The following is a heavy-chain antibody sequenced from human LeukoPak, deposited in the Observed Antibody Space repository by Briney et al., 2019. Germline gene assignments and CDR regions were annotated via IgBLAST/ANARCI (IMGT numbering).Heavy chain of an antibody. J-gene: IGHJ4*02. CDR3: AGPYYYDSSGYYRIDY. CDR2: INHSGST. D-gene: IGHD3-22*01. CDR1: GVSFSGYY. Sequence: SETLSLTCAVYGVSFSGYYWSWIRQPPGKGLEWIGEINHSGSTNYNPSLKSRVTISVDTSKNQFSLKLSSATAADTAVYYCAGPYYYDSSGYYRIDYWGQGTLVTVSS. V-gene: IGHV4-34*01.